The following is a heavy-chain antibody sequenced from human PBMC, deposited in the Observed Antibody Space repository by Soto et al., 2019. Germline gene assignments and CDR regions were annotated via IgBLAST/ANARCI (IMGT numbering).Heavy chain of an antibody. CDR2: VSAANRYT. CDR1: GFIFTNYG. D-gene: IGHD6-19*01. CDR3: AKGRSIAVPEGS. J-gene: IGHJ5*02. V-gene: IGHV1-18*01. Sequence: QVQLVQSGPEMKKPGASVKVSCKGSGFIFTNYGFNWVRQAPGKGLEWVGWVSAANRYTRSAQKSQDKLNITTDSHTNTAYMELRGVGPDATALYYCAKGRSIAVPEGSWGQGTLVTVSS.